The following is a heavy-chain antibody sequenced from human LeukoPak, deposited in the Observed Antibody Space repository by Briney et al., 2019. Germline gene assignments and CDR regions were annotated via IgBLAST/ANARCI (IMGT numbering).Heavy chain of an antibody. CDR1: GFTFDDYA. Sequence: PGRSLRLSCAASGFTFDDYAMHWVRQAPGKGLEWVSGISGSGGSTYYADSVKGRFTISRDNSKNTLYLQMNSLRAEDTAVYYCAKDEGYWELLGGNYWGQGTLVTVSS. J-gene: IGHJ4*02. CDR3: AKDEGYWELLGGNY. CDR2: ISGSGGST. D-gene: IGHD1-26*01. V-gene: IGHV3-23*01.